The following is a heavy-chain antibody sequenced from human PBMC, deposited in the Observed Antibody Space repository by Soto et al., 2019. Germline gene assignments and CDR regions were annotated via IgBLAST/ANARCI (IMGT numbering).Heavy chain of an antibody. CDR1: GGSISSGGYY. CDR3: ARAVAGNNGFDY. CDR2: IYYSGST. D-gene: IGHD6-19*01. V-gene: IGHV4-31*03. Sequence: SETLSLTCTVSGGSISSGGYYWSWIRQHPGKGLEWIGYIYYSGSTYYNPSLKSRVTISVDTSKNQFSLKLSSVTAADTAVYYCARAVAGNNGFDYWGQGTLVTVSS. J-gene: IGHJ4*02.